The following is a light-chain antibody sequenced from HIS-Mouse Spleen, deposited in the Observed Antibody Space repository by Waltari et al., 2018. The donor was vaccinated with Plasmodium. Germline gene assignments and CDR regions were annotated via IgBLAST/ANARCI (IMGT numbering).Light chain of an antibody. V-gene: IGLV5-45*01. J-gene: IGLJ3*02. Sequence: LTCTLRSGINVGTYRIYWYQQKPGSPPQYLLRYKSDSDKQQGSGVPSRFSGSKDASANAGILLISGLQAEDEADYYCMIWHSSAWVFGGGTKLTVL. CDR1: SGINVGTYR. CDR3: MIWHSSAWV. CDR2: YKSDSDK.